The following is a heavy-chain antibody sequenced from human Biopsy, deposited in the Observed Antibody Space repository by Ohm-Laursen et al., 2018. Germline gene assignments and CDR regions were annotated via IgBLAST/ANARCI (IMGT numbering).Heavy chain of an antibody. J-gene: IGHJ1*01. CDR2: NIPILGTG. V-gene: IGHV1-69*05. Sequence: GASMKVSCNAPGGTFSNYGVNWVRQAPGQGLEWLGGNIPILGTGNYAQKFQDRVTVATDISTSTATMELRSLRSDDTAVYYCATKLTGYFHHWGQGTLVIVSS. CDR3: ATKLTGYFHH. CDR1: GGTFSNYG. D-gene: IGHD3-9*01.